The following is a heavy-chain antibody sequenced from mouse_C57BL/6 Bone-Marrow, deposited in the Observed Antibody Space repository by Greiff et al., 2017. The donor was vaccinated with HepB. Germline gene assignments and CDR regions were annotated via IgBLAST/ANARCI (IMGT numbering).Heavy chain of an antibody. CDR2: IYPRSGNT. J-gene: IGHJ3*01. CDR1: GYTFTSYG. D-gene: IGHD2-5*01. CDR3: AREGTYYSNYGFAY. Sequence: QVQLKQSGAELARPGASVKLSCKASGYTFTSYGISWVKQRTGQGLEWIGEIYPRSGNTYYNEKFKGKATLTADKSSSTAYMELRSLTSEDSAVYFCAREGTYYSNYGFAYWGQGTLVTVSA. V-gene: IGHV1-81*01.